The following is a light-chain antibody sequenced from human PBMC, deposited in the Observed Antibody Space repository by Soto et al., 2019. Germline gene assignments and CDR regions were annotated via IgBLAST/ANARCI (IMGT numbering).Light chain of an antibody. J-gene: IGKJ1*01. V-gene: IGKV1-27*01. CDR3: QKYGSAPRT. CDR2: GAS. CDR1: QDINKY. Sequence: IQMTQSPSSLSAPVGDRVTITCRASQDINKYLAWYRQKPGKAPALLIYGASTLQSGVPSRFSGSGSGTDFTLTITSLQPEDVATYYCQKYGSAPRTFGPGTKVNIK.